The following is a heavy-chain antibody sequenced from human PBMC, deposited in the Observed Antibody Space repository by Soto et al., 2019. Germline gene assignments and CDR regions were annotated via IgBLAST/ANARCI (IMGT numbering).Heavy chain of an antibody. Sequence: ASVKVSCKASGYTFTSYYMPWVRQAPGQGLEWMGIINPSGGSTSYAQKFQGRVTMTRDTSTSTVYMELSSLTSEDTAVYYWARDWSGYDFYWFDPWGQGTLVTVSS. CDR1: GYTFTSYY. V-gene: IGHV1-46*01. CDR3: ARDWSGYDFYWFDP. CDR2: INPSGGST. D-gene: IGHD5-12*01. J-gene: IGHJ5*02.